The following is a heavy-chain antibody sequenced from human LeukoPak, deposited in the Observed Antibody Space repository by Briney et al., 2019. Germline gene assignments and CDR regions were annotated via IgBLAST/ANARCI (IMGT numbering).Heavy chain of an antibody. V-gene: IGHV3-48*03. Sequence: GGSLRLSCAASGITFSSYEMNWVRQAPGKGLEWVSYISSSGSTIYYADSVKGRFTISRDNSKNTLFLQMNNLRADDTAVYFCAKEDYFDSSGLNGGFDIWGQGTMVTVSS. CDR2: ISSSGSTI. CDR3: AKEDYFDSSGLNGGFDI. D-gene: IGHD3-22*01. CDR1: GITFSSYE. J-gene: IGHJ3*02.